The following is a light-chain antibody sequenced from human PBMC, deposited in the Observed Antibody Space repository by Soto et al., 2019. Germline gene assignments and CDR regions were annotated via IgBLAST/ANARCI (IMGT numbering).Light chain of an antibody. CDR1: SSNIGAGCD. J-gene: IGLJ2*01. V-gene: IGLV1-40*01. CDR3: QSYDTSLSGPVV. Sequence: QSVLTQPPSVSGAPGQRVTISCTGSSSNIGAGCDVHWYQHLPGTAPKLLIYGNTNRPSGVPDRFSGSKSGTSASLAITGLQAEDEADYYCQSYDTSLSGPVVFGGGTKLTVL. CDR2: GNT.